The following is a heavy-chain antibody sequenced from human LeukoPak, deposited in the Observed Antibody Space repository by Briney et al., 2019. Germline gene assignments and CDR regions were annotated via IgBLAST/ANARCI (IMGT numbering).Heavy chain of an antibody. CDR3: ARLGAISGSDYPDD. V-gene: IGHV4-34*01. Sequence: SETLSLTCAVYVGSFSGYYWSWIRQPPAKGLEGIGEINHSGSTNYNPSLKSRVTISVDTSKNQFSLKLSSVTAADTAVYYCARLGAISGSDYPDDWGQGTLVTVSS. CDR2: INHSGST. J-gene: IGHJ4*02. D-gene: IGHD1-26*01. CDR1: VGSFSGYY.